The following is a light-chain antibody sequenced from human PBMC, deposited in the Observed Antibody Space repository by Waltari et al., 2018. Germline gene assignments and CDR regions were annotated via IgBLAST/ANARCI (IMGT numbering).Light chain of an antibody. CDR2: HAS. V-gene: IGKV3-20*01. CDR3: QHYESLPVT. Sequence: FKASHSISNYLAWYQQKPGQSPRLLIYHASSRAAGIPDRFSGSGSGTDFSLTISRLEPEDFAVYYCQHYESLPVTFGQGTKVEIK. CDR1: HSISNY. J-gene: IGKJ1*01.